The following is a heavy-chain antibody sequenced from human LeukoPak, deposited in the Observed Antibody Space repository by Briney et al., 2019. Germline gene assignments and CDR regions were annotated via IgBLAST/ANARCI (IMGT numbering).Heavy chain of an antibody. CDR3: ARVKVISSGYDFSRYYYYGMDV. J-gene: IGHJ6*02. Sequence: GRSLRLSCAASGFTFSDYYMSWIRQAPGKGLEWVSYISSSGSTIYYADSVKGRFTISRDNAKNSLYLQMNSLRAEDTAVYYCARVKVISSGYDFSRYYYYGMDVWGQGTTVTVSS. CDR1: GFTFSDYY. V-gene: IGHV3-11*01. CDR2: ISSSGSTI. D-gene: IGHD5-12*01.